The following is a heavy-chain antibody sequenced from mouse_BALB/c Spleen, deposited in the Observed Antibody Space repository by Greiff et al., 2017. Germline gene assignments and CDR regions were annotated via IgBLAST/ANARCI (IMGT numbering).Heavy chain of an antibody. CDR1: GFSLTGYG. V-gene: IGHV2-6-7*01. J-gene: IGHJ4*01. CDR2: IWGDGST. Sequence: QVQLQQSGPGLVAPSQSLSITCTVSGFSLTGYGVNWVRQPPGKGLEWLGMIWGDGSTDYNSALKSRLSISKDNSKSQVFLKMNSLQTDDTARYYWARGLGRGDAMDYWGQGTSVTVSS. D-gene: IGHD4-1*01. CDR3: ARGLGRGDAMDY.